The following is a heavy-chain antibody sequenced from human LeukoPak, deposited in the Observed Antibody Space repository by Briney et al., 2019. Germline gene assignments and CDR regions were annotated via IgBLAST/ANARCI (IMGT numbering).Heavy chain of an antibody. V-gene: IGHV4-59*08. J-gene: IGHJ6*03. D-gene: IGHD3-10*01. CDR3: ARTGSYYYNYMDV. CDR2: IYYTGNT. CDR1: GGSINSYY. Sequence: SETLSLTCTVSGGSINSYYWSWIRQPPGKGLEWIGNIYYTGNTNYNPSLKSRVSISLDTSRNQFFLNLSSVTAADTGVYYCARTGSYYYNYMDVWGKGSTVTVSS.